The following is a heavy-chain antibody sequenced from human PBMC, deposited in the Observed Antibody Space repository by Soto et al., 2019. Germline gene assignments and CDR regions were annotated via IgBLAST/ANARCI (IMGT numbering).Heavy chain of an antibody. Sequence: GGSLRLSCAASGFTFSSYAMSWVRQAPGKGLEWVSAISGSGGSTYYADSVKGRFTISRDNSKNTLYLQMNSLRAEDTAVYYGAKAPRRTGYSSGWYTGRDWFDPWGQGTLVTVSS. CDR1: GFTFSSYA. V-gene: IGHV3-23*01. D-gene: IGHD6-19*01. J-gene: IGHJ5*02. CDR2: ISGSGGST. CDR3: AKAPRRTGYSSGWYTGRDWFDP.